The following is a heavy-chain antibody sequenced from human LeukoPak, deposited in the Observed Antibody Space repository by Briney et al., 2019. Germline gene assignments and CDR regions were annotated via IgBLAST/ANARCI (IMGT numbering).Heavy chain of an antibody. D-gene: IGHD5-12*01. CDR2: IVVGSDST. V-gene: IGHV1-58*01. CDR1: GFTFINSA. Sequence: ASVKVSCKASGFTFINSAFQWVRQARGQRLEWIGWIVVGSDSTKYAQKFQERVSITRDMSTSTVYMELSSLRSGDTAVYYCTAEIYRGHVYSYYYGMDVWGQGATVTVFS. J-gene: IGHJ6*02. CDR3: TAEIYRGHVYSYYYGMDV.